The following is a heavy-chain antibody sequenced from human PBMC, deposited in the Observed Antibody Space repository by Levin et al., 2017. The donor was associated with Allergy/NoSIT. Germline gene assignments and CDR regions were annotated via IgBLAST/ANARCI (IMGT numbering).Heavy chain of an antibody. D-gene: IGHD6-13*01. J-gene: IGHJ5*02. CDR3: AREPRGASSWPHCDR. Sequence: GGSLRLSCAASGFTFSTYGLHWVRQPPGKGLEWVAGISYDGSNKYYAASVKGRFSISRDNSKNTLYLQMTSLGADDPAVFYCAREPRGASSWPHCDRWGQGALVTVSS. CDR2: ISYDGSNK. CDR1: GFTFSTYG. V-gene: IGHV3-33*01.